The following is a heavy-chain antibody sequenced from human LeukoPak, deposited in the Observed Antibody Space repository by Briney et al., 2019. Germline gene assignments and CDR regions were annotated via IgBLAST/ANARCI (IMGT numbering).Heavy chain of an antibody. CDR2: ISGSGGST. V-gene: IGHV3-23*01. D-gene: IGHD3-3*01. Sequence: PGGSLRLSCAASGFTFSSYAMSWVRQAPGKGLEWVSGISGSGGSTYYADSVKGRFTISRDNSKNTLYLQMNSLRAEDTAVYYCAKVGQETPFTPYYDFWSGYYNGLAVLPQVPSGVKDAEYFQHWGQGTLVTVSS. J-gene: IGHJ1*01. CDR3: AKVGQETPFTPYYDFWSGYYNGLAVLPQVPSGVKDAEYFQH. CDR1: GFTFSSYA.